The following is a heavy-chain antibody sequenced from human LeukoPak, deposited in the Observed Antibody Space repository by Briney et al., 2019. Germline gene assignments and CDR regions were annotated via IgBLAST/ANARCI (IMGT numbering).Heavy chain of an antibody. D-gene: IGHD1-14*01. Sequence: PGGSLRLSCAGSGFIFNNYAMHWVRQPPGKGLEWVSGISWNSGSIDYADPVKGRFTISRDNAKNSLYLQMNSLRAEDTAVYYCVRSRSNNHYYRGYYYYYGMDVWGQGTTVTVSS. CDR3: VRSRSNNHYYRGYYYYYGMDV. CDR1: GFIFNNYA. V-gene: IGHV3-9*01. J-gene: IGHJ6*02. CDR2: ISWNSGSI.